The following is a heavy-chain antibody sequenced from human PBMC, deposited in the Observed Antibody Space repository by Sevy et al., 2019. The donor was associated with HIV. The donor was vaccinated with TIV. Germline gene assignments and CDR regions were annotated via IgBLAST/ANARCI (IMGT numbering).Heavy chain of an antibody. D-gene: IGHD4-4*01. J-gene: IGHJ4*02. CDR2: ISRSGDTA. CDR3: VKEGRDDYNPYMDS. Sequence: GGSLRLSCAASGFTFGSYVMNWVRQAPGKGLEWISFISRSGDTASYSDSVNGRFTMSRDNSRNTLYLQMNGLRADDTARYFCVKEGRDDYNPYMDSWGQGTLVTVSS. CDR1: GFTFGSYV. V-gene: IGHV3-23*01.